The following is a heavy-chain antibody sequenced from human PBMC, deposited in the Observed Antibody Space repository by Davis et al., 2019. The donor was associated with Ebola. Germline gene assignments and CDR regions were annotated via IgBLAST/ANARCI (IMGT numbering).Heavy chain of an antibody. Sequence: MPSETLSLTCTVSGGSVSSGGHYWSWIRQPPGKGLEWVGCIQNSGSPIYNPSLKSRVTLSVDRSTNQFSLKLTSVTAADTAVYYCARGDYAGSSFDYWGQGTLVTVSS. CDR2: IQNSGSP. CDR3: ARGDYAGSSFDY. J-gene: IGHJ4*02. CDR1: GGSVSSGGHY. V-gene: IGHV4-61*08. D-gene: IGHD4-17*01.